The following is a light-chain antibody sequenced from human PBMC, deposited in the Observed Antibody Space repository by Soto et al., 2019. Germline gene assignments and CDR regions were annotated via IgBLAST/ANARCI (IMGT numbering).Light chain of an antibody. CDR2: GPS. Sequence: EIVMTQSPGTLSLSPGERATLSCRASQSVAKNYLAWCQQEPGQAHMLLIYGPSSRGTGIPYRFSGSGSGTDFTLTISSLEPEDFARYYCHQYDDYPQTFGQGTKVEFK. CDR3: HQYDDYPQT. J-gene: IGKJ1*01. CDR1: QSVAKNY. V-gene: IGKV3-20*01.